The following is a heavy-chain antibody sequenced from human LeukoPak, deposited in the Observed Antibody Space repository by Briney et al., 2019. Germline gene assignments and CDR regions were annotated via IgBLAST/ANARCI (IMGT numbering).Heavy chain of an antibody. CDR1: GFTFSSYS. CDR2: ITSSSSYI. V-gene: IGHV3-21*01. J-gene: IGHJ5*02. D-gene: IGHD6-13*01. Sequence: GGSLRLSCAASGFTFSSYSINWVRQAPGRGLEWVSSITSSSSYIYYADSVKGRFTISRDNAKNSLYLQMNSLRAEDTAVYYCARDTLTIAAAGKGVGNWFDPWGQGTLVTVSS. CDR3: ARDTLTIAAAGKGVGNWFDP.